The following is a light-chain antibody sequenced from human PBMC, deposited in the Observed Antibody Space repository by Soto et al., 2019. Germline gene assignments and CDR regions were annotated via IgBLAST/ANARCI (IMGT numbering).Light chain of an antibody. V-gene: IGLV2-14*01. Sequence: QSALTQPASVSGSPGQSITISCTGTSNDIGSYNYVSWYQQYPGKAPKLMIFDVSNRPSGVSNRFSGSKSGNTASLTISGLQAEDEADYYCSSYTSSSYTISTTLYVFGTGTKVTVL. CDR3: SSYTSSSYTISTTLYV. CDR2: DVS. J-gene: IGLJ1*01. CDR1: SNDIGSYNY.